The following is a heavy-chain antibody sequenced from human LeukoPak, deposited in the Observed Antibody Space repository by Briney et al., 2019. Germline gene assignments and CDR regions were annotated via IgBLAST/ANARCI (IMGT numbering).Heavy chain of an antibody. Sequence: GGSLRLSCAASGITFSSYGMSWVRQAPGKGLEWVSSISSTGGTTYYAESVKGRFTISRDNSQNTLFLQVNSLRAEDTAVYYCARDLRGSIVRYFDYWGQGTLVTVSS. D-gene: IGHD3-9*01. V-gene: IGHV3-23*01. CDR3: ARDLRGSIVRYFDY. CDR2: ISSTGGTT. CDR1: GITFSSYG. J-gene: IGHJ4*02.